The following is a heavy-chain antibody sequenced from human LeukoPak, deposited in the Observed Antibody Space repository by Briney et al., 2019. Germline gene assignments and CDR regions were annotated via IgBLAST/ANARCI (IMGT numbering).Heavy chain of an antibody. V-gene: IGHV3-23*01. Sequence: PGRSLRVSCAASGFTLSSYARSWVRQAPGKGLEWVSGISRSGGSTYYADSVKDRFTISIDSSKNTLYLQMNSLRADDTAVYYCAKAQWSAAGKNYFDYWGQGTLVTVSS. J-gene: IGHJ4*02. CDR3: AKAQWSAAGKNYFDY. CDR2: ISRSGGST. CDR1: GFTLSSYA. D-gene: IGHD6-13*01.